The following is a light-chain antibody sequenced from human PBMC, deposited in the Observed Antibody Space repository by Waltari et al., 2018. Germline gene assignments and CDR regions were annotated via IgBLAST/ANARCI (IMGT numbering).Light chain of an antibody. CDR3: AGWSDSLSAWV. Sequence: PPSASGTPGQRVTISCSGSNSNIGRNHVYWYQHLPGTAPKLLIYKNDQRPSGVPDRFSGSKSGTSASLAISGLRSEDEADYYCAGWSDSLSAWVFGGGTKLTVL. CDR2: KND. J-gene: IGLJ3*02. V-gene: IGLV1-47*01. CDR1: NSNIGRNH.